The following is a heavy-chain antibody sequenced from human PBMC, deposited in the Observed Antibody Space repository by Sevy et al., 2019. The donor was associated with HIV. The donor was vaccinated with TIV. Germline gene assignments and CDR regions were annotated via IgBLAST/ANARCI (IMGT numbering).Heavy chain of an antibody. D-gene: IGHD3-16*01. CDR2: IKSKKDGGAT. Sequence: GGSLRPSCSASGFPFNKEWMSWVRQAPGKGLEWVGRIKSKKDGGATDYAAPANGRFTISRDDSKNTLYLQMNSLKIEDTGFYYCSSQGERYLGRGTLVTVSS. V-gene: IGHV3-15*01. CDR3: SSQGERY. J-gene: IGHJ4*02. CDR1: GFPFNKEW.